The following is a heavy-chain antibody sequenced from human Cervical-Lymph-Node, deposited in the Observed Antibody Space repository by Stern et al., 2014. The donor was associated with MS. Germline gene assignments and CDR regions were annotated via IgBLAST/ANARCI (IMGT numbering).Heavy chain of an antibody. Sequence: QLVQSGPGMVKPSQTLTLTCSVSCGSIGRGGFSWSWDRPHPGRGLEWIGYIYYSGSTYYNPSLKRRVIISADTSKNQFSLKLTSVTAADTAVYYCAQGVGSGNWGQGTLFTVSS. D-gene: IGHD3-10*01. CDR2: IYYSGST. V-gene: IGHV4-31*03. CDR1: CGSIGRGGFS. CDR3: AQGVGSGN. J-gene: IGHJ4*02.